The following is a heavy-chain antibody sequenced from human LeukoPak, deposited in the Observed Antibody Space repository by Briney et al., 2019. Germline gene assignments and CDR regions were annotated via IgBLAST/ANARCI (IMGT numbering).Heavy chain of an antibody. Sequence: ASVKVSCKASGYNLATYGVGWVRQAPEQGLECMGCISFYNGHTKYTQKFQGRVTMTTDTSTSTAYMELRSLRSDDTAVYYCAREYCSSTSCYGGDYWGQGTLVTVSS. D-gene: IGHD2-2*01. CDR3: AREYCSSTSCYGGDY. CDR1: GYNLATYG. V-gene: IGHV1-18*01. CDR2: ISFYNGHT. J-gene: IGHJ4*02.